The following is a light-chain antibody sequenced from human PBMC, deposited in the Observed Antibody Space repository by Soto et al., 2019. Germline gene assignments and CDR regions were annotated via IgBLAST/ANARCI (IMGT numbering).Light chain of an antibody. Sequence: DLQMTQSPSSLSASVGDRVTITCRASQTIFNYLDWYQQKPGEAPKLLIYRVSSFQSGVPSRFTGSGSGTDFTLTIISLQPEDFATYYCQQSYSTPRTFGPGTKVNIK. CDR1: QTIFNY. V-gene: IGKV1-39*01. CDR3: QQSYSTPRT. J-gene: IGKJ3*01. CDR2: RVS.